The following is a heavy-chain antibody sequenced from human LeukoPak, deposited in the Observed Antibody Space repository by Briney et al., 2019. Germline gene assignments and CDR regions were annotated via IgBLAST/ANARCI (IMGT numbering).Heavy chain of an antibody. J-gene: IGHJ6*02. CDR1: GFTFSDYS. D-gene: IGHD3-10*01. CDR2: ISSGGSTI. Sequence: GGSLRLSCAASGFTFSDYSMSWIRQAPGKGLGWVSYISSGGSTIYYADSVKGRFTISRDNAKNSLYLQMNSLRAEDTAVYYCARDLVYYYGSGSYYYGMDVWGQGTTVTVSS. V-gene: IGHV3-11*01. CDR3: ARDLVYYYGSGSYYYGMDV.